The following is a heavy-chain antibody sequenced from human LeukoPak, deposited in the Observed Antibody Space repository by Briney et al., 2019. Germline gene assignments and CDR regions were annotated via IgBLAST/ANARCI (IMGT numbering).Heavy chain of an antibody. J-gene: IGHJ4*02. D-gene: IGHD6-19*01. V-gene: IGHV1-24*01. CDR1: EYSLSDLS. CDR3: ATDRVYRSSGRSWGFFDY. Sequence: ASVKVSCKISEYSLSDLSIHWVREAPGERLEWMGGFDSENNKMVYSQKFQGRVTMTEDTSADTAYMELTSLRSEDTAVYFCATDRVYRSSGRSWGFFDYWGQGTLVIVSS. CDR2: FDSENNKM.